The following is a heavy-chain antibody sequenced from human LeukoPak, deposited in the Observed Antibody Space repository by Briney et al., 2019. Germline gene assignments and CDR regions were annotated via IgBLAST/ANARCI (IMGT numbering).Heavy chain of an antibody. D-gene: IGHD1-1*01. CDR1: GFTFSDYY. V-gene: IGHV3-11*04. CDR3: ARDRGTYRPIDY. Sequence: KSGGSLRLSCAASGFTFSDYYMSWIRQAPGKGLEWVSYISSSAGTIYYADSVKGRFTISRDNAKNLLFLQMNSLRAEDTAVYYCARDRGTYRPIDYWGQGTLVTVSS. CDR2: ISSSAGTI. J-gene: IGHJ4*02.